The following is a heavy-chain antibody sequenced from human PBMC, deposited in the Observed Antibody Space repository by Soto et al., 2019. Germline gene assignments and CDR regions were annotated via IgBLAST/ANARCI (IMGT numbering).Heavy chain of an antibody. V-gene: IGHV3-23*01. CDR2: VSGSGGRT. CDR3: AKETNNYGYFEY. D-gene: IGHD5-18*01. J-gene: IGHJ4*02. Sequence: PGGSLRLSCAASGFTFSTYAMVWVRQAPGKGLDWVSAVSGSGGRTYYADSVRGRFTISRDNSKNTLYLQMTSLRAEDTAIYYCAKETNNYGYFEYWGRGTLVTVSS. CDR1: GFTFSTYA.